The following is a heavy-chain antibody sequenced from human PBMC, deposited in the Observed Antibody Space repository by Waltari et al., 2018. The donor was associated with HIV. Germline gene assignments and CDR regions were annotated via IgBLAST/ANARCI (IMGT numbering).Heavy chain of an antibody. D-gene: IGHD2-8*01. CDR1: GSSSRSGLCP. CDR2: IYTRGST. CDR3: ARGYCTNGVCSYYYYGMDV. J-gene: IGHJ6*02. Sequence: QVQLQQSGPRLVKPSQTQPLTATVSGSSSRSGLCPCSWHWQPPGQGLEWTGRIYTRGSTNLNPSLKSRVTISVDTSKNQFSLKLSSVTAADTAVYYCARGYCTNGVCSYYYYGMDVWGQGTTVTVSS. V-gene: IGHV4-61*02.